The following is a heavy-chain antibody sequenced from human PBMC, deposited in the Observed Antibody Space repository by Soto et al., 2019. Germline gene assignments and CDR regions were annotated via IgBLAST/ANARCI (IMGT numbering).Heavy chain of an antibody. D-gene: IGHD2-2*01. CDR2: ISGSGGST. CDR3: AKGGRCSSTSCQYFDY. V-gene: IGHV3-23*01. J-gene: IGHJ4*02. Sequence: EVQLLESGGGLVQPGGSLRLSCAASGFTFSSYAMSWVRQAPGKGLEWVLAISGSGGSTYYADSVKGRFTISRDNSKNTLYLQMNSLRAEDTAVYYCAKGGRCSSTSCQYFDYWGQGTLVTVSS. CDR1: GFTFSSYA.